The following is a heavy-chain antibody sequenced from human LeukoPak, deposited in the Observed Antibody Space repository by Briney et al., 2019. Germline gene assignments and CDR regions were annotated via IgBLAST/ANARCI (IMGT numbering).Heavy chain of an antibody. CDR1: GFTFTGYY. D-gene: IGHD1-14*01. V-gene: IGHV1-46*01. J-gene: IGHJ4*02. CDR2: INPNGGHT. CDR3: ARSKDNRGYDVRHLDY. Sequence: ASVKVSCKPAGFTFTGYYMHWVRQAPGQGLEWMGMINPNGGHTDYAQNFQGRVTMARDMSTSTVYMELSSLRSDDTAVFYCARSKDNRGYDVRHLDYWGQGTLVTVSS.